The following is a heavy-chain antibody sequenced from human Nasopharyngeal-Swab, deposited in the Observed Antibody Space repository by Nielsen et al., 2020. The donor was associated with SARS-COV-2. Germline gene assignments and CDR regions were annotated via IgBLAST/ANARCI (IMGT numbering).Heavy chain of an antibody. CDR2: ITWNRGV. Sequence: GGSLRLSCAASGLTFDDYAMHWVRQAPGKGLEWVSGITWNRGVGYTDSVKGRFTISRDNARNSLYLQMNSLRADDTALYYCTKGKADYSNPSFDNWGQGTLVTVSS. J-gene: IGHJ4*02. CDR3: TKGKADYSNPSFDN. D-gene: IGHD4-11*01. V-gene: IGHV3-9*01. CDR1: GLTFDDYA.